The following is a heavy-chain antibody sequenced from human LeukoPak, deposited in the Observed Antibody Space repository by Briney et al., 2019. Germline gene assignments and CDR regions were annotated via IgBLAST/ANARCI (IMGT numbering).Heavy chain of an antibody. D-gene: IGHD6-6*01. J-gene: IGHJ3*02. Sequence: ASVTVSCKASGYTFTGYYMHWVRQAPGQGLEWMGWINPNSGGTNYAQKFQGRVTMTRDTSISTAYMELSSLRSEDTAVYYCARGTFEYSSYDAFDIWGQGTMVTVSS. V-gene: IGHV1-2*02. CDR3: ARGTFEYSSYDAFDI. CDR1: GYTFTGYY. CDR2: INPNSGGT.